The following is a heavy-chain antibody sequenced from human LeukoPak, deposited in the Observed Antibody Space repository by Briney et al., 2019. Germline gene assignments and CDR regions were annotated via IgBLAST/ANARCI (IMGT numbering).Heavy chain of an antibody. CDR2: IIPIFGTA. CDR1: GGTFSSYA. V-gene: IGHV1-69*13. J-gene: IGHJ6*03. CDR3: AREIAVAGTTDYYYYMDI. D-gene: IGHD6-19*01. Sequence: GASVKVSCKASGGTFSSYAISWVRQAPGQGLEWMGGIIPIFGTANYAQKFQGRVTITADESTSTACMELSSLRSEDTAVYYCAREIAVAGTTDYYYYMDIWGKGTTVTVSS.